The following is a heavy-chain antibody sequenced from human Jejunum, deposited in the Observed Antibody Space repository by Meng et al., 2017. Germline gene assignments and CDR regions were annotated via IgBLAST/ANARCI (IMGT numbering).Heavy chain of an antibody. CDR3: ARDYSGTSYRYSDY. Sequence: QVQLVQSGAEVKKPGASVKVSCKTSGYTFTSYGISWVRQAPGQGLEWMGWISVYHGNTNYAQKLQGRVTMTTDTSTSTAYMELRSLRSDDTAVYFCARDYSGTSYRYSDYWGQGTLVTVSS. V-gene: IGHV1-18*01. CDR2: ISVYHGNT. CDR1: GYTFTSYG. D-gene: IGHD1-26*01. J-gene: IGHJ4*02.